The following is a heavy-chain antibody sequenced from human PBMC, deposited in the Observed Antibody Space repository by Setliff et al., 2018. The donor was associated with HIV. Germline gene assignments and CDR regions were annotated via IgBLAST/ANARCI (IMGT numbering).Heavy chain of an antibody. J-gene: IGHJ4*02. CDR2: LVLRLGIA. D-gene: IGHD1-26*01. V-gene: IGHV1-69*10. Sequence: SVKVSCKASGGTFSNYAISWVRQAPGQGLEWMGGLVLRLGIATYAQNCRGRITISADKSTDTAYMELSPLRFEDTAVYYCASRAAGPSGRFFYYFNQWGQGTLVTVSS. CDR1: GGTFSNYA. CDR3: ASRAAGPSGRFFYYFNQ.